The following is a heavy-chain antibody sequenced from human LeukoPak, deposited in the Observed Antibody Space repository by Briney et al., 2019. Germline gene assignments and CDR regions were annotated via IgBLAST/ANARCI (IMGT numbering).Heavy chain of an antibody. CDR3: ARGRYSSGCFDY. CDR2: ISGSGGST. Sequence: GGSLRLSCAAAGFTFSSYAMSWVRQAPGKGLEWVSAISGSGGSTYYPGSVKGRFTISRENAKNSLYLQMNSLRAGDTAVYYCARGRYSSGCFDYWGQGTLVTVSS. V-gene: IGHV3-23*01. J-gene: IGHJ4*02. CDR1: GFTFSSYA. D-gene: IGHD6-19*01.